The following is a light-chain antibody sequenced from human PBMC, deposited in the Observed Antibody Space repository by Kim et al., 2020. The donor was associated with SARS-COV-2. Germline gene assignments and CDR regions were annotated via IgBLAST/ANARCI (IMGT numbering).Light chain of an antibody. CDR2: AAS. Sequence: DIQMTQSPSSLSASVGARVTITCRASQGISNFLAWYQQKPGRVPELLISAASNLQSGVPSRFSGSGSGTDFTLTISSLQPEDVATYYCQKYDSAPRTFGQGTKVDIK. J-gene: IGKJ1*01. CDR1: QGISNF. CDR3: QKYDSAPRT. V-gene: IGKV1-27*01.